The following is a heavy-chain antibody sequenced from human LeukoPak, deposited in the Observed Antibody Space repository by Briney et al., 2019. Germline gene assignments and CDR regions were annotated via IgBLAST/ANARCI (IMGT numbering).Heavy chain of an antibody. CDR1: GFTFSSYG. V-gene: IGHV3-23*01. CDR3: AKDALRYFDFNWFDP. D-gene: IGHD3-9*01. Sequence: GGTLRLSCAASGFTFSSYGMSWVRQAPGKGLEWVSAISGSGGSTYYADSVKGRFTISRDNSKNTLYLQMNGLRAEDTAVYYCAKDALRYFDFNWFDPWGQGTLVTVSS. CDR2: ISGSGGST. J-gene: IGHJ5*02.